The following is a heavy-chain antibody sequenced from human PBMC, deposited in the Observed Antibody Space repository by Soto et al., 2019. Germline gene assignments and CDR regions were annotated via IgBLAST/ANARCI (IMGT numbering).Heavy chain of an antibody. J-gene: IGHJ4*02. CDR1: GYTFTHYY. D-gene: IGHD5-18*01. Sequence: QVQLVQSGAEVKEPEASVRVSCKASGYTFTHYYIHWVRQAPGQGLEWLGIINPNGGITTYAQKFRAGFTMTRDTSTSTVYLELSSLRSEDSAIYYCATSVNSAMAFDYWGQGTLVTVSS. CDR2: INPNGGIT. CDR3: ATSVNSAMAFDY. V-gene: IGHV1-46*01.